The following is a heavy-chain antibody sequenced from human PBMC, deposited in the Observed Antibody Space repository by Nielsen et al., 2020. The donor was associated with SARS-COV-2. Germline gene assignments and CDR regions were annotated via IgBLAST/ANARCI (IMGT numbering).Heavy chain of an antibody. CDR2: IIPIFGTA. Sequence: SVKDSCKASGGTFSSYAISWVRQAPGQGLEWMGGIIPIFGTANYAQKFQGRVTITADESTSTAYMELSSLRSEDTAVYYCARGRSSSGYYYYMDVWGKGTTVTVSS. CDR1: GGTFSSYA. CDR3: ARGRSSSGYYYYMDV. V-gene: IGHV1-69*13. D-gene: IGHD3-10*01. J-gene: IGHJ6*03.